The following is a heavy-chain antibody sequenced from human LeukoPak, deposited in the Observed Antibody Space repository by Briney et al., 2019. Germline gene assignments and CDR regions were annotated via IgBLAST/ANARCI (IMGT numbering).Heavy chain of an antibody. J-gene: IGHJ4*02. CDR2: IYYSGST. V-gene: IGHV4-39*07. Sequence: SETLSLTCTVSGGSISSSSYYWGWIRQPPGKGLEWIGSIYYSGSTYYNPSLKSRVTMSVDTSKNQFSLKLSSVTAADTAVYYCARDLSGYSRDWSRNEIFDYWGQGTLVTVSS. CDR3: ARDLSGYSRDWSRNEIFDY. D-gene: IGHD6-19*01. CDR1: GGSISSSSYY.